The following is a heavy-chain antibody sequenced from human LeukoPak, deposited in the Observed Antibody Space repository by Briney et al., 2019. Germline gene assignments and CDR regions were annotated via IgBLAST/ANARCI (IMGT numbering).Heavy chain of an antibody. CDR3: AKDPYKVVVAAQGFDP. D-gene: IGHD2-15*01. V-gene: IGHV3-23*01. CDR1: GGSFSGYY. Sequence: ETLSLTCAVYGGSFSGYYWSWVRQAPGKGLEWVSAISGSGGSTYYADSVKGRFTISRDNSKNTLYLQMNSLRAEDTAVYYCAKDPYKVVVAAQGFDPWGQGTLVTVSS. J-gene: IGHJ5*02. CDR2: ISGSGGST.